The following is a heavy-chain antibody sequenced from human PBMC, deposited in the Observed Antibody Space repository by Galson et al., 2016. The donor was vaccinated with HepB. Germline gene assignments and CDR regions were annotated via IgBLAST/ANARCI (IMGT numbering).Heavy chain of an antibody. D-gene: IGHD6-13*01. V-gene: IGHV3-33*01. CDR2: IWRDGSNK. CDR1: EFTFSTYG. Sequence: SLRLSCAASEFTFSTYGMHWARQAPGKGLEWVALIWRDGSNKYYADSVKGRFTISRDNPKNTLYLQMNSLKVEDTAVYYCAREMHVAAAAAFDFWGRGTLVTVSS. J-gene: IGHJ4*02. CDR3: AREMHVAAAAAFDF.